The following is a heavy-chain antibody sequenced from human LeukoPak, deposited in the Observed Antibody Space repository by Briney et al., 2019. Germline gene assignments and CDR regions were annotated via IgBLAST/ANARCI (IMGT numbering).Heavy chain of an antibody. J-gene: IGHJ3*02. CDR2: ISAYNGNT. V-gene: IGHV1-18*01. CDR1: GYTFTSYG. Sequence: GASVKVSCKASGYTFTSYGISWVRQAPGQGLEWMGWISAYNGNTNYAQKLQGRVTMTTDTSTSTAYMELRSLRSDDTAVYYCARAGHTIFGVVTTTDAFDIWGQGTMVTVSS. CDR3: ARAGHTIFGVVTTTDAFDI. D-gene: IGHD3-3*01.